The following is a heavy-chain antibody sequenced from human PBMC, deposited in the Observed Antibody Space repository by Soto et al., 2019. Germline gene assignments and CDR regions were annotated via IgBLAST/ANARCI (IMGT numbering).Heavy chain of an antibody. J-gene: IGHJ6*02. CDR3: ARAITIFPDWYYGMDV. Sequence: QVQLVQSGAEVKKPGASVKVSCKASGYTFTSYGISWVRQAPGQGLEWMGWISAYNGNTNYAQKLQGRVTMTTDTSTSTAYMELRSLRPDDTAVYYCARAITIFPDWYYGMDVWGQGTTVTVSS. D-gene: IGHD3-9*01. CDR1: GYTFTSYG. V-gene: IGHV1-18*01. CDR2: ISAYNGNT.